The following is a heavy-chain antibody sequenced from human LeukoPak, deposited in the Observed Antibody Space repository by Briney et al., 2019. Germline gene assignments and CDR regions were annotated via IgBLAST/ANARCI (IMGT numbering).Heavy chain of an antibody. Sequence: GGSLRLSCAASGFTFSSYWMSWVRQAPGKGREWVANIKQDGREKYYVDSVKGRFTISRDNAKNSLYLQMNSLRAEDTAVYYCARGPNLRYFDWLSPYYYYGMDVWGQGTTVTVSS. D-gene: IGHD3-9*01. CDR2: IKQDGREK. V-gene: IGHV3-7*01. J-gene: IGHJ6*02. CDR3: ARGPNLRYFDWLSPYYYYGMDV. CDR1: GFTFSSYW.